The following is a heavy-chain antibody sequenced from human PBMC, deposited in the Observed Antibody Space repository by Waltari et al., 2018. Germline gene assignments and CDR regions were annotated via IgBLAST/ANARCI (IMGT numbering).Heavy chain of an antibody. D-gene: IGHD2-21*02. CDR2: ISGDNSYT. J-gene: IGHJ4*02. CDR3: AKEGLGGDRQFDY. CDR1: GFMFSSYS. V-gene: IGHV3-21*06. Sequence: EVQLVESGGGLVQPGGSLRLSCVASGFMFSSYSMTWVRLAPGKGLEWVSSISGDNSYTYYSGSVKGRFTISRDNAKNSLFLQMNGLRDEDTAIYYCAKEGLGGDRQFDYWGQGTLVSVSS.